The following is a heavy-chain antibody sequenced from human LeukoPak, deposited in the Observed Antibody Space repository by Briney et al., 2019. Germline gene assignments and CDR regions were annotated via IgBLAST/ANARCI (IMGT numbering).Heavy chain of an antibody. CDR3: ARSSGYYQPFDY. V-gene: IGHV3-21*01. CDR1: GFPFNIYS. Sequence: PGGSLRLSCAASGFPFNIYSLIWVRQAPGKGLEWVSSISSSSSYIYYADSLKGRFTISRDNAKNLLYLQMNNLRAEDTAVYYCARSSGYYQPFDYWGQGTLVTVSS. D-gene: IGHD3-22*01. CDR2: ISSSSSYI. J-gene: IGHJ4*02.